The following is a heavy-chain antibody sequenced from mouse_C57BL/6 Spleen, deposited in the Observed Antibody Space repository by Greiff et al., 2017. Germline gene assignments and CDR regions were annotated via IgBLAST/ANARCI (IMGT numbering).Heavy chain of an antibody. J-gene: IGHJ3*01. CDR1: GFNIKDYY. Sequence: VHVQQSGAELVKPGASVKLSCTASGFNIKDYYMHWVKQRPEQGLEWIGRIDPEDGETKYAPKFQGKATITADTSSNTAYLQLSSLTSEDTAVYYCASPYGSICPAWFAYWGQGTLVTVSA. D-gene: IGHD1-1*01. CDR3: ASPYGSICPAWFAY. V-gene: IGHV14-2*01. CDR2: IDPEDGET.